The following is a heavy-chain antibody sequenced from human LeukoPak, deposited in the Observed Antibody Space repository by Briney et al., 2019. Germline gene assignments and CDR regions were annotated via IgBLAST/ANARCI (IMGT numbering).Heavy chain of an antibody. J-gene: IGHJ4*02. V-gene: IGHV3-23*01. Sequence: PGGSLRLSCAASGFTFSSYAMSWVRQAPGKGLEWVSAISGSGGSTYYADSVKGRFTISRDNSKNTLYLQMNSLRAEDTAVYYCAKDPDYGGNLGGFDYWGQGTLVTVSS. CDR3: AKDPDYGGNLGGFDY. CDR2: ISGSGGST. CDR1: GFTFSSYA. D-gene: IGHD4-23*01.